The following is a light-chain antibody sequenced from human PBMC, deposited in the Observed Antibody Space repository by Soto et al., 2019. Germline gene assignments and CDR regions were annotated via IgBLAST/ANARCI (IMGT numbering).Light chain of an antibody. J-gene: IGKJ1*01. CDR3: QQYGSILRT. V-gene: IGKV3-20*01. CDR1: QRVSNN. Sequence: IVLTQSPGTLSLSPGERATLSCRASQRVSNNLAWYQKKSGQAPRLLIYGASSRATGIPDRFSGSGSGTEFTLTISGLEPEDVAVYYCQQYGSILRTFVQGTKVEI. CDR2: GAS.